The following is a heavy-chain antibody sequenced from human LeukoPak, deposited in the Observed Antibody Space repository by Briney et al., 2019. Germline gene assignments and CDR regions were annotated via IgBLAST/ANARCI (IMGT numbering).Heavy chain of an antibody. CDR1: GFTFSSYW. V-gene: IGHV3-7*01. CDR2: IKQDGSEK. D-gene: IGHD3-10*01. J-gene: IGHJ4*02. Sequence: GGSLRLSCAASGFTFSSYWMSWVRQAPGKGLEWVANIKQDGSEKYYVDSVKGRFTISRDNAKNSLYLQMNSLRAEDTAVYYCARALRMVRGVIDYWGQGTLVTVSS. CDR3: ARALRMVRGVIDY.